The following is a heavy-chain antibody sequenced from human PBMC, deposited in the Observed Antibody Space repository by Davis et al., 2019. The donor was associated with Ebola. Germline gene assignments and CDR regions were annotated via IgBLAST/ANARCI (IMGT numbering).Heavy chain of an antibody. CDR2: IYRDERT. D-gene: IGHD3-10*01. J-gene: IGHJ6*02. CDR3: VKNYYGMDV. V-gene: IGHV3-53*01. Sequence: GESLKISCAASGFIVSDKYMSWVRQAPGKGLEWVSVIYRDERTYYADSVKGRFTISRDNAKNTLYLQMNSLRAEDTAVYFCVKNYYGMDVWGQGTTVTVSS. CDR1: GFIVSDKY.